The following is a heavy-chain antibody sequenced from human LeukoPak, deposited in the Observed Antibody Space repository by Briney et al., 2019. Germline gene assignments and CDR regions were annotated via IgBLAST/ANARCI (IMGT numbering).Heavy chain of an antibody. CDR3: ARGGNLEN. V-gene: IGHV3-30*03. CDR1: GFTFTSHG. Sequence: GRSLRLSCAASGFTFTSHGFHWVRQAPGKGLEWVAVISYDGSNKYYADSVKGRFTVSRDNSKNTLFLQMNSLRAEDTAVYYCARGGNLENWGGGTLVTVSS. J-gene: IGHJ4*02. CDR2: ISYDGSNK. D-gene: IGHD1-14*01.